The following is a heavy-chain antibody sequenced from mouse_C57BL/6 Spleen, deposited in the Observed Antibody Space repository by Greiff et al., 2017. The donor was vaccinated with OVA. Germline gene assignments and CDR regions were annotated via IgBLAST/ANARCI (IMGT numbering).Heavy chain of an antibody. D-gene: IGHD1-1*01. CDR1: GFTFSSYA. J-gene: IGHJ3*01. Sequence: EVQRVESGGGLVKPGGSLKLSCAASGFTFSSYAMSWVRPTPEKRLEWVATISDGGSYTYYPDNVKGRFTISRDNAKNNLYLQMRHLKAEDTAMYYCAREDYGSSAWFAYWGQGTLVTVSA. CDR3: AREDYGSSAWFAY. CDR2: ISDGGSYT. V-gene: IGHV5-4*01.